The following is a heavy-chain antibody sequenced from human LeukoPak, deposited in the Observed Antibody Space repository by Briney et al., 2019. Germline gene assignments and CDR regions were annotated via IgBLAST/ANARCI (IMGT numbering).Heavy chain of an antibody. CDR1: EFIFSKYA. J-gene: IGHJ6*02. CDR2: ISGSDDST. D-gene: IGHD6-6*01. V-gene: IGHV3-23*01. Sequence: LPGGSLRLSCAASEFIFSKYAITWVRQAPGKGLEWVSTISGSDDSTYYADSVKGRFTISRDNAKNTLYVQMNSLRVEDTAVYYCAREQEQVAHYGMDVWGQGTTVTVSS. CDR3: AREQEQVAHYGMDV.